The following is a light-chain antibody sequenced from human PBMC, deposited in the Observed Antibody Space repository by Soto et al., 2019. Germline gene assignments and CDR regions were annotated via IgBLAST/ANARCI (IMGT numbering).Light chain of an antibody. CDR2: DKS. V-gene: IGKV3-15*01. J-gene: IGKJ5*01. Sequence: DRVMTQSPNTLSASPGSRFCLSCRASQSVNQNLALYQQKPGQAPSLLIFDKSSRAPGVPARFSGSGTWTDFTLTINSLKSEDFGVYYCHQYNNWHPSTFGHGTRLEIK. CDR1: QSVNQN. CDR3: HQYNNWHPST.